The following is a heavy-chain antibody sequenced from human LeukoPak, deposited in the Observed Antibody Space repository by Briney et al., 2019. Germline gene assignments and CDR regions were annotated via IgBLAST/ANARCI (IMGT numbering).Heavy chain of an antibody. CDR2: ISGSGGTT. V-gene: IGHV3-23*01. D-gene: IGHD3-22*01. CDR3: AKGADTSAYYYVYYFDY. CDR1: GFTFSSYA. Sequence: GGSLRLSCAASGFTFSSYAMSWVRQAPGKGLEWVSVISGSGGTTYYADSVKGRFTISRDNSKNTLYLQMNSLRAEDTAIYYCAKGADTSAYYYVYYFDYWGQGTLVTVSS. J-gene: IGHJ4*02.